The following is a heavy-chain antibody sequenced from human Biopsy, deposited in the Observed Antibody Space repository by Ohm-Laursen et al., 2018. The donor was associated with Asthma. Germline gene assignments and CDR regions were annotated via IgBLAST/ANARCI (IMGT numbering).Heavy chain of an antibody. J-gene: IGHJ4*02. V-gene: IGHV4-59*01. D-gene: IGHD2-15*01. CDR1: GVSIRSYY. CDR3: AGFCSGGNCPDH. CDR2: IHYSGST. Sequence: TLSLTCTVSGVSIRSYYWTWIRQPPGKGLEWIGNIHYSGSTYSNPSLKSRVTISVGTSKKQISLRLNSVIAADTAVYYCAGFCSGGNCPDHWGQGTLVTVSS.